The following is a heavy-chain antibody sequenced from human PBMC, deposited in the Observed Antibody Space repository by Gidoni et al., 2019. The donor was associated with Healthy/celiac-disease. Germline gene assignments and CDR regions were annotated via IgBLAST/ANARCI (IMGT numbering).Heavy chain of an antibody. J-gene: IGHJ4*02. CDR1: GGSFSGYY. V-gene: IGHV4-34*01. Sequence: QVQLQQWGAGLLKPSETLSLTCAVYGGSFSGYYWSWIRQPPGKGLEWIGEINHSGSTNYNPSLKSRVTISVDTSKNQFSLKLSSVTAADTAVYYCARGRGIFGTYWGQGTLVTVSS. D-gene: IGHD3-3*01. CDR3: ARGRGIFGTY. CDR2: INHSGST.